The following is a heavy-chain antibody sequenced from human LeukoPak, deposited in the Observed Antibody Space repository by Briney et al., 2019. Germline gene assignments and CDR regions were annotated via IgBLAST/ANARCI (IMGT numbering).Heavy chain of an antibody. J-gene: IGHJ4*02. CDR2: ISAYNGNT. V-gene: IGHV1-18*01. D-gene: IGHD2-2*01. Sequence: ASVKVSCKASVYTFTSYGISWVRRAPGQGLEWMGWISAYNGNTNYAQKLQGRVTMTTDTSTSTAYMELRSLRSDDTAVYYCARDGLGCSSTSCPFDYWGQGTLVTVSS. CDR3: ARDGLGCSSTSCPFDY. CDR1: VYTFTSYG.